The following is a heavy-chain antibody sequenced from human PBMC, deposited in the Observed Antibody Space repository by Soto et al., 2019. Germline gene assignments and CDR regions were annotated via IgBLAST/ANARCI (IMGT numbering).Heavy chain of an antibody. V-gene: IGHV1-2*02. J-gene: IGHJ4*02. Sequence: QVQLVQSGAEVKKPGASVKVSCKASGYTFTGYYMHWVRQAPGQGLEWMGWINPNSGGTNYAQKFQGRVTITADESTSTAYMELSSLRSEDTAVYYCARARGVRAAAASFDYWGQGTLVTVSS. CDR3: ARARGVRAAAASFDY. D-gene: IGHD6-13*01. CDR1: GYTFTGYY. CDR2: INPNSGGT.